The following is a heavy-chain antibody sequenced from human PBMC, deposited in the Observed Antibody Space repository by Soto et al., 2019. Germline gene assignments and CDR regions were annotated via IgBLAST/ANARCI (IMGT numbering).Heavy chain of an antibody. CDR1: GFTFFSYG. D-gene: IGHD3-3*01. CDR2: ISYDGSNK. CDR3: AKDRAGDIYVAARSGLDY. V-gene: IGHV3-30*18. J-gene: IGHJ4*02. Sequence: GSLRLSCAASGFTFFSYGMHWVRQAPGKGLEWVAVISYDGSNKYYGDSVKGRFTISRDNSKNTLYLQMNSLRADDTAVYYCAKDRAGDIYVAARSGLDYWGQGTLVTGSS.